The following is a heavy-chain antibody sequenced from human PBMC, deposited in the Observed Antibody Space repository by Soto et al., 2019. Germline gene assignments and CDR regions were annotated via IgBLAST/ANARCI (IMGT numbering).Heavy chain of an antibody. V-gene: IGHV1-18*01. CDR3: ARAAFDDYGDYGVLSLEIDY. D-gene: IGHD4-17*01. CDR2: ISAYNGNT. CDR1: GYTFTSYG. J-gene: IGHJ4*02. Sequence: ASVKVSCKASGYTFTSYGISWVRQAPGQGLEWMGWISAYNGNTNYAQKLQGRVTMTTDTSTSTAYMELRSLRSDDTAVYYCARAAFDDYGDYGVLSLEIDYWGQGTLVTVSS.